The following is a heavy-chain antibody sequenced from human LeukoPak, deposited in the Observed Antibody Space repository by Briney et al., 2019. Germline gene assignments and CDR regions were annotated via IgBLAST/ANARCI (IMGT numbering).Heavy chain of an antibody. V-gene: IGHV4-59*08. J-gene: IGHJ5*02. Sequence: SETLSLTCTVSGGSISSYYWSWIRQPPGKGLEWIGYIYYSGSTNYKPSLKSRVTISVDTSKNQFSLKLTSVTAADTAVHYCARTKSSWFDPWGQGTLVTVSS. CDR3: ARTKSSWFDP. D-gene: IGHD2-8*01. CDR2: IYYSGST. CDR1: GGSISSYY.